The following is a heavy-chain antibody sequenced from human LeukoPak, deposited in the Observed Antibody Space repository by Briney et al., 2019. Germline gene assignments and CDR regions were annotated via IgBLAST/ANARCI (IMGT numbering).Heavy chain of an antibody. Sequence: SETLSLTCTVSGYSISSGYYWGWIRQPPGKGLEWIGSIYHSGSTYYNPSLKSRVTISVDTSKNQFSLKLSSVTAADTAMYYCARNEDYYDSSVPRYWGQGTLVTVSS. D-gene: IGHD3-22*01. CDR1: GYSISSGYY. CDR3: ARNEDYYDSSVPRY. CDR2: IYHSGST. J-gene: IGHJ4*02. V-gene: IGHV4-38-2*02.